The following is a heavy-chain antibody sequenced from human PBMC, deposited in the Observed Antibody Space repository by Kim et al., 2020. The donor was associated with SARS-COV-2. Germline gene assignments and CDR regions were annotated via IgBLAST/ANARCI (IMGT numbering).Heavy chain of an antibody. J-gene: IGHJ3*02. CDR3: AKDIRGCDGGAFDI. D-gene: IGHD6-19*01. CDR2: ISWNSGSI. CDR1: GFTFGDYA. Sequence: GGSLRLSCAASGFTFGDYAMHWVRQAPGKGLEWVSGISWNSGSIGYADSVKGRFTISRDNAKNSLYLQMNSLRAEDTALYYCAKDIRGCDGGAFDICGQGTMVTVSS. V-gene: IGHV3-9*01.